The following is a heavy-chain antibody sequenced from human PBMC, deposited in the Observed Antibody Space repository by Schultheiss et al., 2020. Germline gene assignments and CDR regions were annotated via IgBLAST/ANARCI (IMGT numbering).Heavy chain of an antibody. V-gene: IGHV3-23*01. J-gene: IGHJ4*02. CDR2: ISGSGGST. CDR3: ARDPRGSGWSRYFDY. Sequence: GGSLRLSCAASGFTFSSYAMSWVRQAPGKGLEWVSAISGSGGSTYYADSVKGRFTISRDNSKNTLYLQMNSLRAADTTVYYCARDPRGSGWSRYFDYWGQGTLVTVSS. D-gene: IGHD6-19*01. CDR1: GFTFSSYA.